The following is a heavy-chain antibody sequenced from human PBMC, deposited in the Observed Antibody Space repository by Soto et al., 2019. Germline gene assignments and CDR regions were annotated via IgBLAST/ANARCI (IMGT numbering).Heavy chain of an antibody. D-gene: IGHD5-18*01. CDR2: ISYDGSNK. J-gene: IGHJ6*02. Sequence: QVQLVESGGGVVQPGRSLRLSCAASGFTFSSYGMHWVRQAPGKGLEWVAVISYDGSNKYYADSVKGRFTISRDNSKNTLYLQMNSLRAEDTAVYYCAKSVDTAMVCGMDVWGQGTTVTVSS. CDR1: GFTFSSYG. CDR3: AKSVDTAMVCGMDV. V-gene: IGHV3-30*18.